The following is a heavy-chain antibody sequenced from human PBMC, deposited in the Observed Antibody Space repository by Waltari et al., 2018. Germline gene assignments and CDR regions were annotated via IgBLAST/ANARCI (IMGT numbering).Heavy chain of an antibody. J-gene: IGHJ4*02. CDR1: EFTFSIYS. CDR3: ARVLTSRSSGYSYYFDY. CDR2: ISGNSNHI. Sequence: EVQLVESGGGLVKPGGSLRLSCAASEFTFSIYSMNWVRQAPGKGLEWVSSISGNSNHIYYADSVKGRFTISRVNAKNSLYLQMNSLRAEDTAVYYCARVLTSRSSGYSYYFDYWGQGTLVTVSS. D-gene: IGHD3-22*01. V-gene: IGHV3-21*01.